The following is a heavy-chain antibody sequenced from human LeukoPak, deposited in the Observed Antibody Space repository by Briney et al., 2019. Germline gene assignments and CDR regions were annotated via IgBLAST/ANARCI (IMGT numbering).Heavy chain of an antibody. V-gene: IGHV1-2*02. CDR2: INPNNGAT. CDR1: GYTFTDYY. Sequence: ASVKVSCKTSGYTFTDYYMHWVRQAPGQGLEWMGLINPNNGATNYAQKFQGRVTMTRDTSISTVYMELSRLRSDDTTVYYCARDPQSSGSADFDYWGQGTLVTVSS. J-gene: IGHJ4*02. CDR3: ARDPQSSGSADFDY. D-gene: IGHD1-26*01.